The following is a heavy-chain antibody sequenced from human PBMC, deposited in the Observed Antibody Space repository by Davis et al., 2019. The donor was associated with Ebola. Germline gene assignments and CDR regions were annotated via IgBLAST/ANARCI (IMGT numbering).Heavy chain of an antibody. CDR2: IYHSGIT. CDR3: ARDYYDSNGYLYYLDH. CDR1: GDSISSRNC. D-gene: IGHD3-22*01. Sequence: SETLSLTCAVSGDSISSRNCWRCVCQFPGKGLEWIGEIYHSGITNYNPSLKSRVTISLDKSKNQFSLKLTSVTAADTAVYYCARDYYDSNGYLYYLDHWGQGTLVTVSS. J-gene: IGHJ4*02. V-gene: IGHV4-4*02.